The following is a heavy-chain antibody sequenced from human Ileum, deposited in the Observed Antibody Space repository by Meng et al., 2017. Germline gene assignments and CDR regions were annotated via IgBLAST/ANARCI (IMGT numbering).Heavy chain of an antibody. Sequence: GESLKISCTASGFSFGDYAMTWVRQAPGKGLEWVGFISNQAYGGTTEYAAPLKDRFTISRDDSRSNAYLQINSLKTEDTAVYYCARTVDSSGYYYGLYYFDSWGQGTRVTVSS. CDR1: GFSFGDYA. D-gene: IGHD3-22*01. CDR2: ISNQAYGGTT. V-gene: IGHV3-49*04. CDR3: ARTVDSSGYYYGLYYFDS. J-gene: IGHJ4*02.